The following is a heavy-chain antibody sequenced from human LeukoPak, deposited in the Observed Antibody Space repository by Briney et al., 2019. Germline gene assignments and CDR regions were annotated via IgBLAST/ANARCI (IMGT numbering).Heavy chain of an antibody. CDR2: ISAYNGNT. CDR1: GYTFTNYG. D-gene: IGHD6-13*01. J-gene: IGHJ5*02. CDR3: ARGSVAAAGTNWFDP. V-gene: IGHV1-18*01. Sequence: ASVKVSCKASGYTFTNYGISWVRQAPGHGLEWMGWISAYNGNTNYAQKLQGRVTMTTDTSTSTAYMELRSLRSDDTAVYYCARGSVAAAGTNWFDPWGQGTLVTVSS.